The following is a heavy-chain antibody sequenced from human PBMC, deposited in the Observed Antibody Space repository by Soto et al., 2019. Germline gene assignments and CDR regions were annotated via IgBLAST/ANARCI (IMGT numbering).Heavy chain of an antibody. J-gene: IGHJ5*01. V-gene: IGHV1-69*01. CDR1: GATFSTTG. CDR3: ARASPVICGGDPCYRLDSSFDS. Sequence: QVQLVQSGAEVRKPGSSLRVSCKSSGATFSTTGISWVRQAPGQGLEWMGGIIHLFGTPTYARKFQRRVSITADESTNTVYMELNSLRPDDAAVYYCARASPVICGGDPCYRLDSSFDSWGQGSLVIVSS. CDR2: IIHLFGTP. D-gene: IGHD2-21*02.